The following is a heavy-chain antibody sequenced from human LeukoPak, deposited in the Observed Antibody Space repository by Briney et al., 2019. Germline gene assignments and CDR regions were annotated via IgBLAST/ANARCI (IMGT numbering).Heavy chain of an antibody. CDR2: VRTKTHGGAP. CDR1: GVTFGDYA. V-gene: IGHV3-49*03. D-gene: IGHD3-10*01. CDR3: ARVNFRDYRGYTWFEP. Sequence: GGSLRLSCKGSGVTFGDYAVTWFRQAPGKGLEWVGFVRTKTHGGAPETAASVKGRFNVSRDDSKGIAYLQMTSLRTEDTAMYYCARVNFRDYRGYTWFEPWGQGTLVTVSS. J-gene: IGHJ5*02.